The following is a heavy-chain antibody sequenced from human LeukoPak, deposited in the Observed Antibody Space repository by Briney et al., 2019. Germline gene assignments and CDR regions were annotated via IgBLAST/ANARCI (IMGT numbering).Heavy chain of an antibody. CDR3: ARGVEAYYFDY. J-gene: IGHJ4*02. V-gene: IGHV4-34*01. CDR2: INHSGGT. D-gene: IGHD5-24*01. Sequence: SETLSFTCAVYGGSFSGYYWSWIRQPPGKGLEWIGEINHSGGTNYNPSLKSRVTISVDTSKNQLSLKLSSVTAADTAVYYCARGVEAYYFDYWGQGTLVTVSS. CDR1: GGSFSGYY.